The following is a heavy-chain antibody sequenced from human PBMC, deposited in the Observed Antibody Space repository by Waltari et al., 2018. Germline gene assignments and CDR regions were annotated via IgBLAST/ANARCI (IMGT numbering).Heavy chain of an antibody. CDR3: AREGGYDANWFDP. J-gene: IGHJ5*02. CDR1: GGSISSGSYY. D-gene: IGHD5-12*01. CDR2: IYTSGST. V-gene: IGHV4-61*09. Sequence: QVQLQESGPGLVKPSQTLSLTCTVSGGSISSGSYYWSWIRQPAGKGLEWIGYIYTSGSTNYNPSLKIRVTISVDTSKNQFSLKLSSVTAADTAVYYCAREGGYDANWFDPWGQGTLVTVSS.